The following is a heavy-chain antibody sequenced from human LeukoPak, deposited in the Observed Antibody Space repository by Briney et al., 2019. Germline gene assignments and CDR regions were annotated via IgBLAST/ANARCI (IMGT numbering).Heavy chain of an antibody. J-gene: IGHJ5*02. CDR3: ARVRGYCSSTSCAYLGFDP. D-gene: IGHD2-2*01. CDR2: FDPEDGET. V-gene: IGHV1-24*01. CDR1: GYTLTELS. Sequence: ASVKVSCKVSGYTLTELSMHWVRQAPGKGLEWMGGFDPEDGETIYAQKFQGRVTMTEDTSTDTAYMELSSLRSEDTAVYYCARVRGYCSSTSCAYLGFDPWGQGTLVTVSS.